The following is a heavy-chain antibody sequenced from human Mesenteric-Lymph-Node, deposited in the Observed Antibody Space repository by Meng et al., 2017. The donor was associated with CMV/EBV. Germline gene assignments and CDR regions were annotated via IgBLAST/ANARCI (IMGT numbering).Heavy chain of an antibody. J-gene: IGHJ6*04. CDR3: AREGAYGDNDYGVDD. Sequence: GESLKISCAASGFTLRDYWMHWVRQAPGQGLEWVSRINTDGSGTDYADSAKGRFTISRDNSKNTLYLQMNSLTGEDTAVYYCAREGAYGDNDYGVDDWGEGTTVTVSS. V-gene: IGHV3-74*01. CDR2: INTDGSGT. D-gene: IGHD4-17*01. CDR1: GFTLRDYW.